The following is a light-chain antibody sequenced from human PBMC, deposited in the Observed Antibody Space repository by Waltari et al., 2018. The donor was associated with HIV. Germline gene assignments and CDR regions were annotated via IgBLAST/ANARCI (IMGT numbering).Light chain of an antibody. J-gene: IGKJ4*01. CDR1: QTVFYSSNNKNY. Sequence: DIVMTQSPYSLAVSLGERATIKCKSSQTVFYSSNNKNYLSWYQQKPGQPPKLIIYWASSRQSGVPDRFSGSGSGTDFTLTISNLQAEDVAVYFCQQTYSIPPTFGGGTRVEIK. CDR3: QQTYSIPPT. CDR2: WAS. V-gene: IGKV4-1*01.